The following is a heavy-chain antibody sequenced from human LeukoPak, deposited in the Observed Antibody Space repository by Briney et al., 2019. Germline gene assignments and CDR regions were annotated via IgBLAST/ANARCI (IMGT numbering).Heavy chain of an antibody. CDR1: GGTFSSYA. Sequence: ASVKVSCKASGGTFSSYAISWVRQAPGQGLEWMGGIIPIFGTANYAQKFQGRVTITADESTSTAYMELSSLRSEDTAVYYCARDRRYNWNDGGGVYFDYWAREPWSPSPQ. J-gene: IGHJ4*02. D-gene: IGHD1-20*01. CDR3: ARDRRYNWNDGGGVYFDY. CDR2: IIPIFGTA. V-gene: IGHV1-69*01.